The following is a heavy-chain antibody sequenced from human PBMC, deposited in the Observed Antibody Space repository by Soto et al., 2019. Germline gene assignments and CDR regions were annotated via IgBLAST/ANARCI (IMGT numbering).Heavy chain of an antibody. CDR3: ARGSEAYYYYYGMDV. CDR1: GFTFSSYW. CDR2: INSDGSST. V-gene: IGHV3-74*01. J-gene: IGHJ6*02. Sequence: PGGSLRLSCAASGFTFSSYWMHWVRQAPGKGLVWVSRINSDGSSTSYADSVKGRFTISRDNAKNTLYLQMNSLRAEDTAVYYCARGSEAYYYYYGMDVWGHGTTVTVSS.